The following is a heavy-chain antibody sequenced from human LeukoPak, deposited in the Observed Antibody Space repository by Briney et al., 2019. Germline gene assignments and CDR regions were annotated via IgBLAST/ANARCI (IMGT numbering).Heavy chain of an antibody. CDR3: ARHGWYYDILTGYRRGYYFDY. Sequence: GGSLRLSCAASGFTVSSNYMSWVRQAPGKGLEWVSVIYSGGSTYYADSVKGRFTTSRHNSKNTLYLQMNSLRAEDTAVYYCARHGWYYDILTGYRRGYYFDYWGQGTLVTVSS. CDR2: IYSGGST. J-gene: IGHJ4*02. CDR1: GFTVSSNY. D-gene: IGHD3-9*01. V-gene: IGHV3-53*04.